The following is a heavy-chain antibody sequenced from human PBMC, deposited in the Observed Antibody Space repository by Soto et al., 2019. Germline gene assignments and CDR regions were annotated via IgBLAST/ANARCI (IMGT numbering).Heavy chain of an antibody. J-gene: IGHJ6*02. V-gene: IGHV3-33*01. Sequence: GGSLRLSCAASGFTFSSYGMHWVRQAPGKGLEWVAVIWYDGSNKYYADSVKGRFTSCRENSKNTLYLQMNSLRAEATAVYYCARDTGGGTKDWGSGWYVRHPYYCYYCGMDVWGQGTTVTVSS. CDR1: GFTFSSYG. CDR2: IWYDGSNK. CDR3: ARDTGGGTKDWGSGWYVRHPYYCYYCGMDV. D-gene: IGHD6-19*01.